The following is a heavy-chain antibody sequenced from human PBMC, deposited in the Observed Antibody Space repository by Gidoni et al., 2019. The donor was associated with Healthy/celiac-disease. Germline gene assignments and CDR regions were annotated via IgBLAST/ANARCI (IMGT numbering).Heavy chain of an antibody. CDR2: IYSGGST. J-gene: IGHJ4*02. V-gene: IGHV3-66*01. CDR3: AREQGIAGPILGY. Sequence: EVQLVESGGGLVQPGGSLRLSCAASGFTVSSNYMSWVRQAPGKGLEWVSVIYSGGSTYYADSVKGRFTIFRDNSKNTLYLQMNSLRAEDTAVYYCAREQGIAGPILGYWGQGTLVTVSS. D-gene: IGHD6-13*01. CDR1: GFTVSSNY.